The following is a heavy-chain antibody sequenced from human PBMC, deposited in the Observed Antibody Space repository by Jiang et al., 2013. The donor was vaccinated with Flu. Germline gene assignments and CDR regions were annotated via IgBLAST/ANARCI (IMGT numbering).Heavy chain of an antibody. V-gene: IGHV6-1*01. D-gene: IGHD3-22*01. CDR1: SVSSNSAA. J-gene: IGHJ3*02. Sequence: SVSSNSAAWNWIRQSPSRGLEWVGRTYYRSKWYNDYAVSVKSRITINPDTSKNQFSLQLNSVTPEDTAVYYCARVPRYYYDSSGHYSGAFDIWGQGTMVTVSS. CDR3: ARVPRYYYDSSGHYSGAFDI. CDR2: TYYRSKWYN.